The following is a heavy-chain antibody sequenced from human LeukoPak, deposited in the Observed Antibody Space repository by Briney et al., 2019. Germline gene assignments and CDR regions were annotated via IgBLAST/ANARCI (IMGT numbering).Heavy chain of an antibody. D-gene: IGHD5-12*01. CDR3: ARTPLGYSGAYYFDY. V-gene: IGHV4-4*09. J-gene: IGHJ4*02. CDR2: ISSSGST. Sequence: SETLSLTCTVSRGSISGSIRSYYWSWLWQPPGKGLEWIGYISSSGSTNDNPSLRSRVTISVDTSKNQFFLNLSSVSAADTAVYYCARTPLGYSGAYYFDYWGQGTLVTVSP. CDR1: RGSISGSIRSYY.